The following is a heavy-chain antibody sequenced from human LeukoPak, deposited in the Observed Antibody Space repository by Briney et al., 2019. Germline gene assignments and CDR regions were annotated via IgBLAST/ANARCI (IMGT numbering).Heavy chain of an antibody. CDR2: ISSSSSYI. Sequence: GGSLRLSCAASGFTFSSYSMNWVRQAPGKGLEWVSSISSSSSYIYYADSVTGRFNISRDNAKNSLYLQMNSLRAEDTAVYYCARVMSGGSCYGHWGQGTLVTVSS. V-gene: IGHV3-21*01. J-gene: IGHJ4*02. D-gene: IGHD2-15*01. CDR1: GFTFSSYS. CDR3: ARVMSGGSCYGH.